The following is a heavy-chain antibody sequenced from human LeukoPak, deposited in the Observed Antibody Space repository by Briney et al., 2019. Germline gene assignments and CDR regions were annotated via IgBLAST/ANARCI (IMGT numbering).Heavy chain of an antibody. V-gene: IGHV1-69*06. J-gene: IGHJ6*03. D-gene: IGHD3-10*01. Sequence: SVKVSCKASGGTFSSYAISWVRQAPGQGLEWMGRIIPIFGTANYAQKFQGRVTITANKSTSTAYMELSSLRSEDTAVYYCARTYGSGSYDYYYYMDVWGKGTTVTVSS. CDR3: ARTYGSGSYDYYYYMDV. CDR2: IIPIFGTA. CDR1: GGTFSSYA.